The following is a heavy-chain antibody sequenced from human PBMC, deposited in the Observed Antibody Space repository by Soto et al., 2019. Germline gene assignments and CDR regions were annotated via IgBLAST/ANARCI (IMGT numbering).Heavy chain of an antibody. Sequence: GGSLRLSCAASGFTFSSYGMHWVRQAPGKGLEWVAVISYDGSNKYYADSVKGRFTISRDNSKNTLYLQMNSLRAEDTAVYYCARMYDYIWGSFGAFDIWGQGTMVTVSS. CDR1: GFTFSSYG. D-gene: IGHD3-16*01. CDR2: ISYDGSNK. V-gene: IGHV3-30*03. J-gene: IGHJ3*02. CDR3: ARMYDYIWGSFGAFDI.